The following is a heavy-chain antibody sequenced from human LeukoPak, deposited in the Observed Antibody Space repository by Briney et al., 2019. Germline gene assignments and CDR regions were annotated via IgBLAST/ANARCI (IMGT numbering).Heavy chain of an antibody. J-gene: IGHJ5*02. V-gene: IGHV1-2*02. CDR3: AREAMADHREDWFDP. Sequence: ASVKVSCKASGYKFTDYYMHWVRQAPGQGLEWMGWINPNGGGTNYAQEFQGRVTMTRDTSISTVYMELSRLRSDDTAVYYCAREAMADHREDWFDPWGQGTLVTVSS. CDR1: GYKFTDYY. CDR2: INPNGGGT. D-gene: IGHD6-19*01.